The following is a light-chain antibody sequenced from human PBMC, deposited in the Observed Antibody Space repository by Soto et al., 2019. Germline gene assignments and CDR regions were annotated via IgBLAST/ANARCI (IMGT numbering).Light chain of an antibody. CDR3: QQYGSSGT. J-gene: IGKJ1*01. V-gene: IGKV3-20*01. CDR1: QSVSSNY. Sequence: EIVLTQSPGTLSLSPGERATLSCRASQSVSSNYLAWYQQKLGQAPRLLIYGASSRATGIPDRFSGSGSGTDFTLTIRRLEPEDFAVYYCQQYGSSGTFGQGTKVDIK. CDR2: GAS.